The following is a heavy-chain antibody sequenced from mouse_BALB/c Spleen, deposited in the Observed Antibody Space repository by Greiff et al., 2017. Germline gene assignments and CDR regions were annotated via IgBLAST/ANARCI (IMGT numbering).Heavy chain of an antibody. J-gene: IGHJ4*01. CDR2: ISSGGST. CDR1: GFTFSSYA. D-gene: IGHD2-3*01. CDR3: AYYDGYLYYAMDY. Sequence: DVMLVESGGGLVKPGGSLKLSCAASGFTFSSYAMSLVRQTPEKRLEWVASISSGGSTYYPDSVKGRFTISRDNARNILYLQMSSLRSEDTAMYYCAYYDGYLYYAMDYWGQGTSVTVSS. V-gene: IGHV5-6-5*01.